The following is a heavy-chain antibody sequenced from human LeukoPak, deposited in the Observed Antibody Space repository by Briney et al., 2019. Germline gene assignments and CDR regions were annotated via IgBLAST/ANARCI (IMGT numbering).Heavy chain of an antibody. Sequence: GGSLRLSCAASGFTFSSYAMSWVRQAPGKGLEWVSAISGSGGGTYYADSVKGRFTISRDNSKNTLYLQMNSLRAEDTAVYYCANDFWSGYYYYYYYGMDVWGQGTTVTVSS. V-gene: IGHV3-23*01. CDR2: ISGSGGGT. CDR3: ANDFWSGYYYYYYYGMDV. J-gene: IGHJ6*02. CDR1: GFTFSSYA. D-gene: IGHD3-3*01.